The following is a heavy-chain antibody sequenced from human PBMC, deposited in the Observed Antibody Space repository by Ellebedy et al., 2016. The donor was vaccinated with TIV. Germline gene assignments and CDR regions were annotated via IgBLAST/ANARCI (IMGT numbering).Heavy chain of an antibody. Sequence: GGSLRLSCAASGFTVSYNYMSWVRQAPGKGLEWVSLIYTGGSTDYADSVKGRFTSSRDNSKNTLYLQMNSLRPEETAVYYCARASFYDVGLSGWYFDLWGRGTLVTVSS. CDR1: GFTVSYNY. V-gene: IGHV3-66*01. D-gene: IGHD3-10*02. CDR2: IYTGGST. CDR3: ARASFYDVGLSGWYFDL. J-gene: IGHJ2*01.